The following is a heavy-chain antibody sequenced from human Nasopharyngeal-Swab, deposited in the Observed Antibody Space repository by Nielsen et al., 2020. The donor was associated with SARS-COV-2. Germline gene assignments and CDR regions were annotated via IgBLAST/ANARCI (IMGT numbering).Heavy chain of an antibody. Sequence: ASVKVSCKASGYTFTSYYMHWVRQAPGQGLEWMGIINPSGGSTSYAQKFQGRATMTRDTSTSTVYMELSSLRSEDTAVYYCAKSSDGGSGWYYHPFDYWGQGTLVTVSS. CDR3: AKSSDGGSGWYYHPFDY. V-gene: IGHV1-46*01. D-gene: IGHD6-19*01. CDR2: INPSGGST. CDR1: GYTFTSYY. J-gene: IGHJ4*02.